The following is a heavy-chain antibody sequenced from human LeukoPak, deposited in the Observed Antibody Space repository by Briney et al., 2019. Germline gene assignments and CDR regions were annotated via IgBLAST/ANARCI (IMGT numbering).Heavy chain of an antibody. CDR3: SGDLNWFDP. J-gene: IGHJ5*02. Sequence: SVKVSCKASGGTFSSYAISWVRQAPGQGPERMGRIIPIFGTANYAQKFQGRVTITTDESTSTAYMELSSLRSEDTAVYYCSGDLNWFDPWGQGTLVTVSS. CDR1: GGTFSSYA. CDR2: IIPIFGTA. V-gene: IGHV1-69*05.